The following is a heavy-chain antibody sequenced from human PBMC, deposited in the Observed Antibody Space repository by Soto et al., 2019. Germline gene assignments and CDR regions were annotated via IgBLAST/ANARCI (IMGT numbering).Heavy chain of an antibody. D-gene: IGHD2-15*01. V-gene: IGHV4-59*08. CDR3: AKVVVAATRHTDFDS. Sequence: PSETLSLTCTVSGGSISGYYWSWIRQPPGKGLEWIGYIYYSGSTNYNPSLKSRVTISLDTSKNQFSLKLTSATAADTAVYYCAKVVVAATRHTDFDSWGQGTLVTVSS. CDR2: IYYSGST. CDR1: GGSISGYY. J-gene: IGHJ4*02.